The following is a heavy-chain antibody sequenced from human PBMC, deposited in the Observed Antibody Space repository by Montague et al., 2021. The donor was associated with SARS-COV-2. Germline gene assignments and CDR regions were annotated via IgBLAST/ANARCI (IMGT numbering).Heavy chain of an antibody. V-gene: IGHV1-2*02. J-gene: IGHJ6*02. D-gene: IGHD6-13*01. Sequence: SVTVSCKASGYIFTGHYVLWVRQAPGQGLEWMGWINSHSGGTQYAQKFQGRVTLTRDTSINTAYMELSRLRFDDTAVYYCARAVAAVGGPVDYYYFDGMDVWGQGTTVTVSS. CDR2: INSHSGGT. CDR3: ARAVAAVGGPVDYYYFDGMDV. CDR1: GYIFTGHY.